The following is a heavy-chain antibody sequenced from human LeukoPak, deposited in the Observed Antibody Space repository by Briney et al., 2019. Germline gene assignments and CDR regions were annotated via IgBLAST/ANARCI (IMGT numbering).Heavy chain of an antibody. CDR1: GFTVSSNY. CDR3: ARSLAAAGPYYYYYYMDV. Sequence: GGSLRLSCAASGFTVSSNYMSRVRQAPGKGLEWVSVIYSGGSTYYADSVKGRFTISRDNSKNTLYLQMNSLRAEDTAVYYCARSLAAAGPYYYYYYMDVWGKGTTVTVSS. CDR2: IYSGGST. J-gene: IGHJ6*03. V-gene: IGHV3-53*01. D-gene: IGHD6-13*01.